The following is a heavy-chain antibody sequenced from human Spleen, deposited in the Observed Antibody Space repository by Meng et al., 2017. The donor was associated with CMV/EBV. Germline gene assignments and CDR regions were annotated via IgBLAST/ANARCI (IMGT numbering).Heavy chain of an antibody. CDR1: GDSVSSNTAG. V-gene: IGHV6-1*01. CDR2: TYYWSEWYN. Sequence: GDSVSSNTAGWNWIRQSPSGGLEWLGRTYYWSEWYNDDAVSVRRRITINPDTSKNQFSLHLKSVTPDDTAVYYCAREAAVAGYFDYWGQGTLVTVSS. CDR3: AREAAVAGYFDY. D-gene: IGHD6-19*01. J-gene: IGHJ4*02.